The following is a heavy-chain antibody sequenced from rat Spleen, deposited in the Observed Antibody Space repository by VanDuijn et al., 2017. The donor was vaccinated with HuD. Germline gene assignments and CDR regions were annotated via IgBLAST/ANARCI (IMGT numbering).Heavy chain of an antibody. CDR2: ISYDGSST. CDR1: GFTFSNYH. J-gene: IGHJ3*01. V-gene: IGHV5-7*01. Sequence: EVQLVESGGGLVQPGRSLKLSCEASGFTFSNYHMAWVRQAQTRGMEWVATISYDGSSTYYRDSVKGRFPISRDNAKSTVSLQRDSLMSEDTATYYCARGGGAYWGQGTLVTVSS. CDR3: ARGGGAY.